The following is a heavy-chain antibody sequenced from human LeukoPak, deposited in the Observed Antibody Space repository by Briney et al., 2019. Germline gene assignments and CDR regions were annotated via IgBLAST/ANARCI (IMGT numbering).Heavy chain of an antibody. V-gene: IGHV3-48*03. Sequence: QTGGSLRLSCVASGFTFSSYGMNWVRQAPGKGLEWLSYISSSGSTIYFADSVKGRFTISRDNAKNSLYLQMDSLRAEDTAVYYCARKTYYYGSGSYYPFDYWGQGTLVTVSS. D-gene: IGHD3-10*01. CDR1: GFTFSSYG. J-gene: IGHJ4*02. CDR2: ISSSGSTI. CDR3: ARKTYYYGSGSYYPFDY.